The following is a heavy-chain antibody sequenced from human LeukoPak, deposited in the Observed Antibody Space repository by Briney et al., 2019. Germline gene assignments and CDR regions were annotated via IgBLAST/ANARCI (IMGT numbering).Heavy chain of an antibody. D-gene: IGHD4-17*01. V-gene: IGHV1-8*03. J-gene: IGHJ4*02. CDR3: VREWYGDYDY. CDR1: GYTFTSYD. Sequence: ASVKVSCKASGYTFTSYDINWVRQATGQGLEWMGWMNPNSGNTGYAQKFQGRVTITRNTSISTAYMELRSLRSDDTAVYYCVREWYGDYDYWGQGTLVTVSS. CDR2: MNPNSGNT.